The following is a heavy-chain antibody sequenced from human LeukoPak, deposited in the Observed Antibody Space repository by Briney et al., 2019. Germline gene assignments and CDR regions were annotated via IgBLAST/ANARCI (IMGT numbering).Heavy chain of an antibody. V-gene: IGHV2-5*02. Sequence: SGPTLVNPTQTLTLTCSFSGFSLTTTGVAVGWIRQPPGKALEWLALIFWDDDKKYSPSLKSRVTITKDTSNNQVVLIITNVDPVDTATYHCVHRQTGSTSFDYWGQGTLVIVS. CDR2: IFWDDDK. CDR3: VHRQTGSTSFDY. J-gene: IGHJ4*02. D-gene: IGHD1-1*01. CDR1: GFSLTTTGVA.